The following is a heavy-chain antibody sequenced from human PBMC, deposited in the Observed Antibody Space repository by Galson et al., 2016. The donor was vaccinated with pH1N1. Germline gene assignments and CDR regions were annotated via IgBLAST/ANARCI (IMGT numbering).Heavy chain of an antibody. V-gene: IGHV1-2*02. CDR2: INPDGTDI. J-gene: IGHJ3*01. Sequence: SVKVSCKAFGYTFTAHYVHWVRQAPGQGLECMGYINPDGTDIKYVQKFRGRVTMTTDTSLRTAFLDLSGLRSDDTAIYYCTRDRFHNGENVLDVWGQGTVVTVSS. CDR3: TRDRFHNGENVLDV. D-gene: IGHD3-10*02. CDR1: GYTFTAHY.